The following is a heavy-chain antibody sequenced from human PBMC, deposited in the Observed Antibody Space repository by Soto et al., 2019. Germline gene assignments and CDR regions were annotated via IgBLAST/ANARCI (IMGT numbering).Heavy chain of an antibody. CDR3: AKDRAVYYYDSSGYYYY. CDR1: GFTFSSYA. V-gene: IGHV3-23*01. J-gene: IGHJ4*02. Sequence: GGSLRLSCAASGFTFSSYAMSWVRQAPGKGLEWVSAISGSGGSTYYADSVKGRFTISRDNSKNTLYLQMNSLRAEDTAVYYCAKDRAVYYYDSSGYYYYWGQGTLVTSPQ. D-gene: IGHD3-22*01. CDR2: ISGSGGST.